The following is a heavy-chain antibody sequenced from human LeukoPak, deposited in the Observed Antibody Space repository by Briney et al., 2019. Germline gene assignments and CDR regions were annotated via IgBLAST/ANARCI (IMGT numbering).Heavy chain of an antibody. V-gene: IGHV3-74*01. CDR3: ARGAPITMIVVVMAY. CDR1: GFTFSSYW. D-gene: IGHD3-22*01. J-gene: IGHJ4*02. CDR2: INSDGSST. Sequence: GGSLRLSCAASGFTFSSYWMHWVRQAPGKGLVWVSRINSDGSSTSYADSVKGRFTISRDNAKNTLYLQMNSLRAEDTAVYYCARGAPITMIVVVMAYWGQGTLVTVSS.